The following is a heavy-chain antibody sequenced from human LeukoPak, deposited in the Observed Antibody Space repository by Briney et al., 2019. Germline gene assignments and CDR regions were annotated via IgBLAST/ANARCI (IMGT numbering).Heavy chain of an antibody. CDR1: GYTFTSYG. CDR2: ISAYNGNT. Sequence: GASVKVSCKASGYTFTSYGISWVRQAPGQGLEWMGWISAYNGNTNYAQKLQGRVTMTTDTSTSTAYMELRSLRSDDTAVYYCARGGYYYGPGSCRLGCDPWGQGTLVTVSS. CDR3: ARGGYYYGPGSCRLGCDP. V-gene: IGHV1-18*01. D-gene: IGHD3-10*01. J-gene: IGHJ5*02.